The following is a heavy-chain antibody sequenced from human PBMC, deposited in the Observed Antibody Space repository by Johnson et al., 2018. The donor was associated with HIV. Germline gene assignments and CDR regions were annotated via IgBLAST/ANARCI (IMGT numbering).Heavy chain of an antibody. D-gene: IGHD3-22*01. J-gene: IGHJ3*02. CDR2: IWYDGSNK. V-gene: IGHV3-33*01. Sequence: HVQLVESGGGVVQPGRSLRLSCAASGFTFSSYGMHWVRQAPGKGLEWVAVIWYDGSNKYYADSVKGRFTISRDNSKNTLSLHMNSLRAEDTAVFYCARTPRPYYYDSSDGAFDIWGQGTMVTVSS. CDR3: ARTPRPYYYDSSDGAFDI. CDR1: GFTFSSYG.